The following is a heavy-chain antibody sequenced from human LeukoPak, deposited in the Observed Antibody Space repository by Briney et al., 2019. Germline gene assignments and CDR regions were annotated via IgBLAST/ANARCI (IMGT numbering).Heavy chain of an antibody. CDR2: ISGSGGST. D-gene: IGHD3-10*01. J-gene: IGHJ4*02. CDR3: AKLWFGELLPSYPFDY. V-gene: IGHV3-23*01. Sequence: GGSLRLSCAASGFTFSSYAMSWVRQAPGKGLEWVSAISGSGGSTYYADSVKGRFTISRDNSKNTLYLQMNSLRAEDTAVYYCAKLWFGELLPSYPFDYWGQGTLVTVSS. CDR1: GFTFSSYA.